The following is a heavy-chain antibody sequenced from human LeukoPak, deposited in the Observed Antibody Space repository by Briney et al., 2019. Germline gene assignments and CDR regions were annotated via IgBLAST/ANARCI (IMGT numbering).Heavy chain of an antibody. CDR2: ISSSSSTI. CDR3: ARDGGGGPFDY. CDR1: GFTFSSYS. J-gene: IGHJ4*02. V-gene: IGHV3-48*01. Sequence: AGSLRLSCAASGFTFSSYSMNWVRQAPGKGLEWVSYISSSSSTIYYADSVKGRFTISRDNAKNSLYLQMNSLRAEDTAVYYCARDGGGGPFDYWGQGTLVTVSS. D-gene: IGHD3-3*01.